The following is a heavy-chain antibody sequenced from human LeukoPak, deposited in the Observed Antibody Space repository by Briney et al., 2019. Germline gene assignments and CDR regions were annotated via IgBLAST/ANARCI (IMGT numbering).Heavy chain of an antibody. J-gene: IGHJ4*02. D-gene: IGHD6-13*01. CDR2: IYYSGNT. V-gene: IGHV4-31*03. Sequence: SETLSLTCTVSGGSISSGGYYWSWIRQHPGKGLEWIGYIYYSGNTYYNPSLKSRITISVDTSKNQFSLKLSSVTAADTAVYYCARAYGSSWYLDYWGQGILVTVSS. CDR3: ARAYGSSWYLDY. CDR1: GGSISSGGYY.